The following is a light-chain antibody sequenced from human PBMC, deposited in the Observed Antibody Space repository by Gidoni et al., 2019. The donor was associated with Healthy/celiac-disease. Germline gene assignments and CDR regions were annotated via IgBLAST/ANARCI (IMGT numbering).Light chain of an antibody. V-gene: IGKV1-39*01. CDR2: AAS. Sequence: DIQMTQSPSSLSASVGDRVTITCRASQSISSYLTWYHQKPGKAPKLLIYAASILQSGVPSRFSGSGSWTDFTLTISSLQPEDFATYYCQQSYSTPLTFGGGTKVEIK. CDR1: QSISSY. CDR3: QQSYSTPLT. J-gene: IGKJ4*01.